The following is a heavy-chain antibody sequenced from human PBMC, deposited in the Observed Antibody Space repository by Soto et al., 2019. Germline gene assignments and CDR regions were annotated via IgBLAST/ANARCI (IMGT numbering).Heavy chain of an antibody. CDR1: GFTFSSYG. Sequence: GGSLRLSCAASGFTFSSYGMHWVRQAPGKGLEWVAVIWYDGSNKYYADSVKGRFTISRDNSKNTLYLQMNSLRAEDTAVYYCARDFFVPNLPPSSRLDYWGQGTLVTVS. V-gene: IGHV3-33*01. CDR3: ARDFFVPNLPPSSRLDY. J-gene: IGHJ4*02. CDR2: IWYDGSNK. D-gene: IGHD6-13*01.